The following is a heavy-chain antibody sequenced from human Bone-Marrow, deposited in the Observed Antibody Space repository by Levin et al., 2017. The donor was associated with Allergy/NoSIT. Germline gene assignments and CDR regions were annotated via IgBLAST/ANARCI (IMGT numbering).Heavy chain of an antibody. CDR3: VRSRWFYDSSGNNRRVLLDY. Sequence: SETLSLTCTVSGGSVSSGSFYWNWVRQAPGKGLEWVGDIYHSGSANYNPSLTSRVTLSVDTSKNQFSLNLSSVTAADTAVYYCVRSRWFYDSSGNNRRVLLDYWGQGTLVTVSS. CDR2: IYHSGSA. CDR1: GGSVSSGSFY. D-gene: IGHD3-22*01. J-gene: IGHJ4*02. V-gene: IGHV4-61*01.